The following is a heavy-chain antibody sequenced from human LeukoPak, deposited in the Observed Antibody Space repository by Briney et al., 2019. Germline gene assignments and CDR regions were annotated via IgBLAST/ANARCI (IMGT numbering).Heavy chain of an antibody. D-gene: IGHD6-19*01. V-gene: IGHV6-1*01. CDR3: ARDRGSSGWPYYYGMDV. CDR1: GDSVSSNSAA. CDR2: TYYRSKWYN. Sequence: SQTLSLTCAISGDSVSSNSAAWNWIRQSPSRGLEWLGRTYYRSKWYNDYAVSVKSRITINPDTSKNQFSLQLNSVTPEDTAVYHCARDRGSSGWPYYYGMDVWGKGTTVTVSS. J-gene: IGHJ6*04.